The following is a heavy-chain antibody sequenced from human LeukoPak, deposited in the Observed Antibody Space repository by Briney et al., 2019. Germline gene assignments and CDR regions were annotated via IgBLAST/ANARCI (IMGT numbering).Heavy chain of an antibody. Sequence: GGSLRLSCAASGFTFSSYAMNWVRQAPGKGLEWVSTISNSGDRTYHADSVKGRFTISRDNSKNTLYLQMNSLRTEDTAVYYCAKDFVPRGGSYFPGFDYWGQGTLVIVSS. CDR2: ISNSGDRT. D-gene: IGHD1-26*01. V-gene: IGHV3-23*01. CDR3: AKDFVPRGGSYFPGFDY. CDR1: GFTFSSYA. J-gene: IGHJ4*02.